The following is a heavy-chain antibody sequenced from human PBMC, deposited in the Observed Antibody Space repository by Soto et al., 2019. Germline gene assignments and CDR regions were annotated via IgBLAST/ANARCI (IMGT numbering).Heavy chain of an antibody. D-gene: IGHD3-22*01. V-gene: IGHV4-30-4*01. CDR2: IYYSGST. CDR1: GDSISSVALY. Sequence: SLLLSLTCTVAGDSISSVALYCSLIHQPPGKGLESIGYIYYSGSTYYNPSLKSRLTISIDTSKSQFSLKLSSVTAADTAVYYCARAPHYYDTPDMGAFNIWGQGTTVTVS. CDR3: ARAPHYYDTPDMGAFNI. J-gene: IGHJ3*02.